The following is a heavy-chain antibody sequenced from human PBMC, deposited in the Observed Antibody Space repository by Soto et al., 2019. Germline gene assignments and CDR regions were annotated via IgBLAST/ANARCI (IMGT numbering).Heavy chain of an antibody. CDR2: IIPIFGTT. Sequence: QMHLVQSGAEVKKPGSSVKVSCKASGGSFTYTLSWVRQAPGQGLEWMGGIIPIFGTTKYAQKFQDRVTITADESTKTAYMELNTLRSEDTAVYYCAKLHSHGTYGMDVWGQVTTVTV. V-gene: IGHV1-69*01. J-gene: IGHJ6*02. D-gene: IGHD5-18*01. CDR3: AKLHSHGTYGMDV. CDR1: GGSFTYT.